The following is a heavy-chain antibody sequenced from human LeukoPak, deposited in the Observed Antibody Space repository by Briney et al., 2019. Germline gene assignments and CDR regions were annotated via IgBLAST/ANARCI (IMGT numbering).Heavy chain of an antibody. CDR3: ARGFDSYNGMDV. CDR2: IKEDGSEK. D-gene: IGHD3-9*01. V-gene: IGHV3-7*01. Sequence: GGSLRLSCAASGFTFSSYGMHWVRQAPGQGLEWVANIKEDGSEKYYVDSVKGRFTISRDNAKKSLFLQMNSLRVDDTAVYYCARGFDSYNGMDVWGQGTTVTVSS. J-gene: IGHJ6*02. CDR1: GFTFSSYG.